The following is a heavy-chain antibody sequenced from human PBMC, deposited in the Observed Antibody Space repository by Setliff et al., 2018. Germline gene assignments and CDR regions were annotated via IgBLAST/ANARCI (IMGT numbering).Heavy chain of an antibody. CDR1: GGSISSGTYY. Sequence: TSETLSLTCTVSGGSISSGTYYWSWIRQPAGKGLEWIGRIYTSGSTNYNPSLKSRVTVSLDTSKNQFSLKLTSMTAADTAVYYCARDQWVRSPPLYFSYSMDVWGQGTTVTVSS. D-gene: IGHD5-12*01. CDR3: ARDQWVRSPPLYFSYSMDV. V-gene: IGHV4-61*02. J-gene: IGHJ6*02. CDR2: IYTSGST.